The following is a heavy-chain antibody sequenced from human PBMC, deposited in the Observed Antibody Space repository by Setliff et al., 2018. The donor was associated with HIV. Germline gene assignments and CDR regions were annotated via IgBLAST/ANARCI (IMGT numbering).Heavy chain of an antibody. J-gene: IGHJ4*02. CDR3: ALEVPTKNLQF. CDR1: GYTFTGYY. V-gene: IGHV1-2*06. D-gene: IGHD1-1*01. CDR2: INPNSGGT. Sequence: ASVKVSCKASGYTFTGYYMHWVRQAPGQGLEWMGRINPNSGGTNYAQKFQGRVTMTRDTSINTAYMELSGLKSDDTAVYSCALEVPTKNLQFWGPGTLVTVSS.